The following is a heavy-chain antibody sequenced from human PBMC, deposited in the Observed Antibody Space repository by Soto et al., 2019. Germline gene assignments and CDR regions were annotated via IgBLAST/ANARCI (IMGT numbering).Heavy chain of an antibody. Sequence: QVQLQESGPGLVQPSETLPLTSTVSGGSISSYYWSWFRQSPGKRMEWIGYVHHSWGSSYNPSLQSRVAISLDTSKSQFSLKVTTVTATDTAVYYCARQGFGPLHGLVDVWGQGTTVTVS. CDR2: VHHSWGS. CDR3: ARQGFGPLHGLVDV. J-gene: IGHJ6*02. CDR1: GGSISSYY. V-gene: IGHV4-59*08. D-gene: IGHD3-10*01.